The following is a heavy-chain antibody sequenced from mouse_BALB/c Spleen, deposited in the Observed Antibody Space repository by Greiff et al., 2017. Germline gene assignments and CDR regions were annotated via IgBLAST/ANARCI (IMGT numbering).Heavy chain of an antibody. Sequence: QVQLKESGAELVKPGASVKLSCKASGYTFTSYYMYWVKQRPGQGLEWIGEINPSNGGTNFNEKFKSKATLTVDKSSSTAYMQLSSLTSEDSAVYYCTRSGKAPMDYWGQGTSGTVSS. V-gene: IGHV1S81*02. J-gene: IGHJ4*01. CDR2: INPSNGGT. CDR1: GYTFTSYY. CDR3: TRSGKAPMDY.